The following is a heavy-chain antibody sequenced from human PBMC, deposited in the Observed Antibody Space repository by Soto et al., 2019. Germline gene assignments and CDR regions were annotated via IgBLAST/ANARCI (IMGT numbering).Heavy chain of an antibody. Sequence: ASVKVSCKASGYTFTSYAMHWVRQAPGQRLEWMGWINAYNGNTNYAQKLQGRVTMTTDTSTSTAYMELRSLRSDDTAVYYCARLVVVPANTYYYYYMDVWGKGTTVTVSS. J-gene: IGHJ6*03. D-gene: IGHD2-2*01. CDR3: ARLVVVPANTYYYYYMDV. V-gene: IGHV1-18*01. CDR1: GYTFTSYA. CDR2: INAYNGNT.